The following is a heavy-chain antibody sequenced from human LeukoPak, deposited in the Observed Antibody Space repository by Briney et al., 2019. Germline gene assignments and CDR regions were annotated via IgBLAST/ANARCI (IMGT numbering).Heavy chain of an antibody. D-gene: IGHD1-26*01. V-gene: IGHV1-3*02. CDR2: SNAGNGNT. J-gene: IGHJ4*02. CDR1: GYTFTSYA. Sequence: ASVKVSCKASGYTFTSYAMHWVRQAPGQRLEWMGWSNAGNGNTKYSQEFQGRVTITRDTSASTAYMELSRLRSEDMAVYYCARESGSHLGYDYWGQGPLVTVSS. CDR3: ARESGSHLGYDY.